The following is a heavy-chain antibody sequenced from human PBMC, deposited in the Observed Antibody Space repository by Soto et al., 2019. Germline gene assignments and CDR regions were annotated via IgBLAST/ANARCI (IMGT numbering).Heavy chain of an antibody. D-gene: IGHD3-3*01. V-gene: IGHV4-39*01. Sequence: SETLSLTCTVSGGSISSSSYYWGWIRQPPGKGLEWIGSIYYSGSTYYNPSLKSRVTISVGTSKNQFSLKLSSVTAADTAVYYCARLEGYYYYMDVWGKGTTVTVSS. J-gene: IGHJ6*03. CDR3: ARLEGYYYYMDV. CDR2: IYYSGST. CDR1: GGSISSSSYY.